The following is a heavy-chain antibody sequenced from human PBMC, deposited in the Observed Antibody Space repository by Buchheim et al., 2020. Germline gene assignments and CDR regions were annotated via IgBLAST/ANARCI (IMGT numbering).Heavy chain of an antibody. CDR3: TRESDRFRRWLPFSDY. V-gene: IGHV3-49*03. Sequence: EVQLVESGGGLVQPGRSLRLSCTASGFTFGDYAMSWFRQAPGKGLEWVGFIRSKAYGGTTEYAASVKGRFTISRDESKSIAYLQMNSLKTEDTAVYYCTRESDRFRRWLPFSDYWGRGTL. CDR1: GFTFGDYA. CDR2: IRSKAYGGTT. J-gene: IGHJ4*02. D-gene: IGHD5-24*01.